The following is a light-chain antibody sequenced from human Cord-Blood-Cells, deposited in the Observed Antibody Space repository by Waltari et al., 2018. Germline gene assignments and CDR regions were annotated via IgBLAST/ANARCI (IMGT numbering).Light chain of an antibody. Sequence: QSALTQPRSVSGSPGPSVTISCTGTSSDVGGYNFVSWYQQNPGKAPKLMIYDVSKRPSGVPDHFSGSKSGNTAPLTISGLQAEDEAEYYCCSYAGSYTWVFGGGTKLTVL. J-gene: IGLJ3*02. V-gene: IGLV2-11*01. CDR1: SSDVGGYNF. CDR3: CSYAGSYTWV. CDR2: DVS.